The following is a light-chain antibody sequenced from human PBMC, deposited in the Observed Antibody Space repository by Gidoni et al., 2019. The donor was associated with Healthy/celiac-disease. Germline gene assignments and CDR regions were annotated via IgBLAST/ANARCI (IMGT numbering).Light chain of an antibody. V-gene: IGKV3-11*01. Sequence: EIVLTQSPATLSLSPGERATLSCRASQSVSSYLAWYQQKPGQAPRILIYDASNRATGIPARFSGSGSGTDFTLTSSSLEPEDFAVYYCQQRSNWPRTFGQGTKLEIK. CDR3: QQRSNWPRT. J-gene: IGKJ2*01. CDR2: DAS. CDR1: QSVSSY.